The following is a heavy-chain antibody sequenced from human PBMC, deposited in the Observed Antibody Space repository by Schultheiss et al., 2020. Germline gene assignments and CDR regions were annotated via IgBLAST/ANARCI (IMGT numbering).Heavy chain of an antibody. CDR2: ISGSGGST. CDR3: AKDRGRSLVGWFDP. Sequence: GESLKISCAASGFTFSSYAMSWVRQAPGKGLEWVLAISGSGGSTYYADSVKGRFTISRDNSKNTLYLQMNSLRAEDTAVYYCAKDRGRSLVGWFDPWGQGTLVTVSS. J-gene: IGHJ5*02. V-gene: IGHV3-23*01. CDR1: GFTFSSYA. D-gene: IGHD2-15*01.